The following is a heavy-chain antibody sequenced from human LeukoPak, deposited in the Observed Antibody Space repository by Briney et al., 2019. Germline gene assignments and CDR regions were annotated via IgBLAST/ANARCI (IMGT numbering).Heavy chain of an antibody. D-gene: IGHD6-6*01. CDR3: TRDDIATRYFDY. CDR2: ISAYNGNT. J-gene: IGHJ4*02. V-gene: IGHV1-18*01. Sequence: ASVKVSCKASGYTFTSYGISWVRQAPGQGLEWMGWISAYNGNTNYAQKLQGRVTMTTDTSTSTAYMELSSLRSEDTAVYYCTRDDIATRYFDYWGQGTLVTVSS. CDR1: GYTFTSYG.